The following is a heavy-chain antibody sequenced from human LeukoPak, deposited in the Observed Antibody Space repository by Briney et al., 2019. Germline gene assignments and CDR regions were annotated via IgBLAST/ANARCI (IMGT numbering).Heavy chain of an antibody. Sequence: SETLSLTCTVSGGSISSSSYYWGWIRQPPGKGLEWIGSIYYSGSTYYNPSLKSRVTISVDTSKNQFSLKLSSVTAADTAVYYCARGITMVRGVINKGYDYWGQGTLVTVSS. CDR3: ARGITMVRGVINKGYDY. CDR1: GGSISSSSYY. CDR2: IYYSGST. J-gene: IGHJ4*02. D-gene: IGHD3-10*01. V-gene: IGHV4-39*07.